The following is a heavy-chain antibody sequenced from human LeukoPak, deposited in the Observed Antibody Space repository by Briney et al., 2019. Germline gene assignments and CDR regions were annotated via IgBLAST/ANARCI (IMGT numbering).Heavy chain of an antibody. Sequence: GESLKISCKGSGYSFSTYWIGWVRQMPGKGLEWMGIIYPGDSDTTYSPSFQGQVTISADKSISTAYLQWSSLKASDTAMYYCARRVHRGGSYSSHSDCWGQGTLVTVSS. J-gene: IGHJ4*02. D-gene: IGHD1-26*01. CDR3: ARRVHRGGSYSSHSDC. CDR1: GYSFSTYW. CDR2: IYPGDSDT. V-gene: IGHV5-51*01.